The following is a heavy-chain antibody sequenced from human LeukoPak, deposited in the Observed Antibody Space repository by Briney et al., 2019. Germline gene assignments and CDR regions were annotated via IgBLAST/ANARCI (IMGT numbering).Heavy chain of an antibody. V-gene: IGHV3-74*01. CDR3: AGAGSETQWRAFDF. CDR1: GFSFSDYW. CDR2: IKTDGSDR. D-gene: IGHD6-19*01. J-gene: IGHJ4*02. Sequence: QAGGSLRLSCVVSGFSFSDYWMHWVRKAPGKGLVWVSGIKTDGSDRRYADFVKGRFTITRDNAKNTLFLQMNSLTAGDTAVYYCAGAGSETQWRAFDFWGQGALVTVFS.